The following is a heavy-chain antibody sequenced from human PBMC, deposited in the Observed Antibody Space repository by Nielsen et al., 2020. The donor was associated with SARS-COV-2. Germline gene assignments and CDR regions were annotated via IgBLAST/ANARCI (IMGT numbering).Heavy chain of an antibody. CDR3: ASSGRVTMIVVVTSDAFDI. CDR2: IIPIFGTA. V-gene: IGHV1-69*13. CDR1: GGTFSSYA. Sequence: SVKVSRKASGGTFSSYAISWVRQAPGQGLEWMGGIIPIFGTANYAQKFQGRVTITADESTSTAYMELSSLRSEDTAVYYCASSGRVTMIVVVTSDAFDIWGQGTMVTVSS. D-gene: IGHD3-22*01. J-gene: IGHJ3*02.